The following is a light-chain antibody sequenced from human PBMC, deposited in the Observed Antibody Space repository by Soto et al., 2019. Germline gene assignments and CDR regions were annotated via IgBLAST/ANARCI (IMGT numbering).Light chain of an antibody. CDR1: QSVSSNS. CDR3: QQYGNSSFT. Sequence: EIVLTQSPGTLSLSPGERATLSCRASQSVSSNSLAWYQHKPGQAPRLLIYGASSRATGIPDRFSGSGSGTDVTLTISRLESEDFAVYYCQQYGNSSFTFGPGTKVDI. J-gene: IGKJ3*01. CDR2: GAS. V-gene: IGKV3-20*01.